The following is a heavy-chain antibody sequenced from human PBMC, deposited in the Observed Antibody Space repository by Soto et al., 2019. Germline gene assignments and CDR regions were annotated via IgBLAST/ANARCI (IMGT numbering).Heavy chain of an antibody. J-gene: IGHJ3*02. Sequence: QVQLVQSGAEVKKPGASVKVSCKASGYTFTSYGISWVRQAPGQGLEWMGWISAYNGKTNYAQKLQGRVTMTTDTSTSTAYMELRRLRSDDTAVYYWARDSLMIDVIDAFDIWGQGTMVTVSS. CDR2: ISAYNGKT. CDR3: ARDSLMIDVIDAFDI. V-gene: IGHV1-18*01. D-gene: IGHD3-22*01. CDR1: GYTFTSYG.